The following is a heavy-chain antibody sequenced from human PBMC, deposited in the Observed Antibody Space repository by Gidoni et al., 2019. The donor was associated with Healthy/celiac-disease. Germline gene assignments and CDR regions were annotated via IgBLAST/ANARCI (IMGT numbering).Heavy chain of an antibody. D-gene: IGHD3-3*01. Sequence: QVQLVQSGAEVKTPGASVTVSCKASGSTFTGYYMHWGRQAPGQGLEWMGWINPNSGGTNYAQKFQGRVTMTRDTSISTADMELSRLRSDDTAVYYCARDHYDFWSGYPDYYYYGMDVWGQGTTVTVSS. CDR3: ARDHYDFWSGYPDYYYYGMDV. CDR2: INPNSGGT. CDR1: GSTFTGYY. J-gene: IGHJ6*02. V-gene: IGHV1-2*02.